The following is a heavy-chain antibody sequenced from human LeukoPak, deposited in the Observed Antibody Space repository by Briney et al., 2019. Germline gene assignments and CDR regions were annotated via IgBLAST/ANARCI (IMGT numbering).Heavy chain of an antibody. CDR2: IDTSGGHT. J-gene: IGHJ3*02. Sequence: GGSLRLSCAASGFTFSSYAMSWVRQAPGKGLEWVSAIDTSGGHTYYADSVKGRFTISRDNSENTLYLQMHSLRAEDTAVYYCARDSDYGGSFDIWGQGTMVTVSS. V-gene: IGHV3-23*01. D-gene: IGHD4-23*01. CDR1: GFTFSSYA. CDR3: ARDSDYGGSFDI.